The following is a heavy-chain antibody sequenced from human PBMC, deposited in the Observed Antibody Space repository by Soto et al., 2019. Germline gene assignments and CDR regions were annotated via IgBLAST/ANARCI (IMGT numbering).Heavy chain of an antibody. D-gene: IGHD3-16*01. V-gene: IGHV2-5*02. CDR3: AHREGDDYVWGSYKDDFDV. CDR2: IYGDDGE. CDR1: GFSLSSSGVG. J-gene: IGHJ3*01. Sequence: QITLKESGPTLVKPTQTLTLTCTFSGFSLSSSGVGVGWIRQPPGKALEWLALIYGDDGERYTPSLKTRLTNTKDTSKNQVVLTMTNMDPVDTATYYCAHREGDDYVWGSYKDDFDVWGQGTMVTVSS.